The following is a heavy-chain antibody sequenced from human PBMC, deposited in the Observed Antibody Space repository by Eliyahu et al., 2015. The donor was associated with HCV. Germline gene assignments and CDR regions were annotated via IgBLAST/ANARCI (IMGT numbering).Heavy chain of an antibody. CDR2: IYWXDDK. J-gene: IGHJ4*02. Sequence: QITLKESGPTLVKPTQTLTLTCTFSGXSLXXSGVGVGWIRQPPGKALEWLALIYWXDDKRYSPSLKSRXTITKDTSKNQVVLTMTNMDPVDTATYYCAHSPEGRITMVRGVIYPLYYFDYWGQGTLVTVSS. CDR1: GXSLXXSGVG. D-gene: IGHD3-10*01. CDR3: AHSPEGRITMVRGVIYPLYYFDY. V-gene: IGHV2-5*01.